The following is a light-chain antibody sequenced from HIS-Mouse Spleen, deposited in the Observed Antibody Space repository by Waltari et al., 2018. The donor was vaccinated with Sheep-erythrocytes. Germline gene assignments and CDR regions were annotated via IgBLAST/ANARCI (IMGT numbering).Light chain of an antibody. V-gene: IGLV3-10*01. Sequence: SYELTQPPSVSVSPGQTARITCSGDALQKKYAYWYQQKSGQAPVLVIYEDSKRPSGIPERFSGSTSGTMATLTISGAQVEDEADYYCYSTDSSGNHWGFGGGTKLTVL. CDR2: EDS. CDR3: YSTDSSGNHWG. CDR1: ALQKKY. J-gene: IGLJ3*02.